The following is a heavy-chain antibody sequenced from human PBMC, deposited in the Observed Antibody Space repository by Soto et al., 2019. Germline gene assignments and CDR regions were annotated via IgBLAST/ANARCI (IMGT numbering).Heavy chain of an antibody. J-gene: IGHJ4*02. D-gene: IGHD3-3*01. CDR3: AKKLTTYAVDPADY. V-gene: IGHV3-23*01. CDR2: ISASADAT. Sequence: QSGGSLRLSCASSGFTFSDFGMSWVRQAPGKGLEWVAVISASADATYYAASVKGRFTLSRDNSRNILYLQMNSLTVADTAVYYCAKKLTTYAVDPADYWGQGTQVTVSS. CDR1: GFTFSDFG.